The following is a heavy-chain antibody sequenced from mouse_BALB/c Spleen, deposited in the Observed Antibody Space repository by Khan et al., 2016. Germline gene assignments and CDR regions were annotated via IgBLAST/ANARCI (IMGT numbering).Heavy chain of an antibody. J-gene: IGHJ2*01. CDR1: GYAFTNYG. Sequence: QIQLVQSGPELKKPGETVKISCKASGYAFTNYGMTWVKQAPGKGLKWMGWINTFTGEPTCADDFKGRFAFSLETSASTAYLQINSLKNEDTATYCCARGIYYNYDSYFDYWGQGTTLTVSS. CDR2: INTFTGEP. CDR3: ARGIYYNYDSYFDY. V-gene: IGHV9-3-1*01. D-gene: IGHD2-4*01.